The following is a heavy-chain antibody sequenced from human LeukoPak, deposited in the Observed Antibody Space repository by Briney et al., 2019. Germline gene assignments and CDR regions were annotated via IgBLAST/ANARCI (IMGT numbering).Heavy chain of an antibody. D-gene: IGHD2-21*01. CDR2: INPNSGGT. Sequence: ASVKVSCKASGYTFTDYYIYWVRQAPGQGLEWMGWINPNSGGTKCEQKFQGRVTQTRDTSISTAYMELSRLRSDDTAVYYCALFPGLQAEMRVWGQGTTVTVSS. V-gene: IGHV1-2*02. CDR1: GYTFTDYY. J-gene: IGHJ6*02. CDR3: ALFPGLQAEMRV.